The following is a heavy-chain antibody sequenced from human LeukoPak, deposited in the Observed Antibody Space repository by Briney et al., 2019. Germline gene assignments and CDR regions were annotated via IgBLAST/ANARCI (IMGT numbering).Heavy chain of an antibody. V-gene: IGHV4-39*01. CDR2: IYYSGST. Sequence: SETLSLTCTVSGGSISSSSYYWGWIRQPPGEGLEWIGSIYYSGSTYYNPSLKSRVTISVDTSKNQFSLKLSSVTAADTAVYYCARQGPYSSSAQYDYWGQGTLVTVSS. D-gene: IGHD6-6*01. J-gene: IGHJ4*02. CDR3: ARQGPYSSSAQYDY. CDR1: GGSISSSSYY.